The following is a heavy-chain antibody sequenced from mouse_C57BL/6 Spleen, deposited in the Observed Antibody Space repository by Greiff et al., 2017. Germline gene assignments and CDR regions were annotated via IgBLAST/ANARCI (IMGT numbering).Heavy chain of an antibody. CDR1: GYTFTDYE. Sequence: QVHVKQSGAELVRPGASVTLSCKASGYTFTDYEMHWVKQTPVHGLEWIGAIDPETGGTAYNQKFKGKAILTAEKAASTAYMELRSLTSEDSAVYYCTDYGSTPFDYWGQGTTLTVSS. CDR2: IDPETGGT. J-gene: IGHJ2*01. D-gene: IGHD1-1*01. CDR3: TDYGSTPFDY. V-gene: IGHV1-15*01.